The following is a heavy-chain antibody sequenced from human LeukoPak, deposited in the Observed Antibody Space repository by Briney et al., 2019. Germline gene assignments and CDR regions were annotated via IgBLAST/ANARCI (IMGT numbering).Heavy chain of an antibody. Sequence: SVKVSCKASGGTISSYAISWVRQAPGQGLEWMGGIIPIFGTANYAQKFQGRVTITADESTSTAYMELSSLRSEDTAVYYCARSSTGYRHARDAFDIWGQGTMVTVSS. CDR3: ARSSTGYRHARDAFDI. CDR2: IIPIFGTA. CDR1: GGTISSYA. J-gene: IGHJ3*02. V-gene: IGHV1-69*13. D-gene: IGHD3-22*01.